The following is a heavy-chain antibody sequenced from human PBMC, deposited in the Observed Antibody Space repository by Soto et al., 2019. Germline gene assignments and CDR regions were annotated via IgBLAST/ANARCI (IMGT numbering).Heavy chain of an antibody. J-gene: IGHJ4*02. CDR3: AKEGWYDSSALLDY. D-gene: IGHD3-22*01. V-gene: IGHV3-23*01. CDR2: ISGSGGST. CDR1: GFTFSSYA. Sequence: PGGSLRLSCAASGFTFSSYAMSWVRQAPGKGLEWVSAISGSGGSTYYADSVKGRFTISRDNPKNTLYLQMNSLRAEDTAVYYCAKEGWYDSSALLDYWGQGTLVTVSS.